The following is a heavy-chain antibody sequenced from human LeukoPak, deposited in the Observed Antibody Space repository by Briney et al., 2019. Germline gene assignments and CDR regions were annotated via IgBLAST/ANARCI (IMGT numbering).Heavy chain of an antibody. Sequence: ASVKVSCKASGYTFTSYGISWVRQAPGQGLEWMGWISAYNGNTNYAQKLQGRVTITTDTATSTAYLELRSLRSDDTAVYYCARGASQQWPSNWFDPWGQGSLVTVSS. CDR2: ISAYNGNT. CDR1: GYTFTSYG. D-gene: IGHD6-19*01. CDR3: ARGASQQWPSNWFDP. V-gene: IGHV1-18*01. J-gene: IGHJ5*02.